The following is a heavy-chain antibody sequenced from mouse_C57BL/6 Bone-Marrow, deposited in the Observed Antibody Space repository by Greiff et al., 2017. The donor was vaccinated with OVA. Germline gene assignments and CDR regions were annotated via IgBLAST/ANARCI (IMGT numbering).Heavy chain of an antibody. J-gene: IGHJ4*01. CDR2: TEGGRGRK. V-gene: IGHV1-55*01. D-gene: IGHD1-1*01. CDR1: GYTFTSYW. Sequence: QVQLQQPGAELVKPGASVKMSCKASGYTFTSYWITWVKQREGKGMEWRGDTEGGRGRKKEHEKFKSKATLTVDTSSSTAYMQLSSLTSEDSAVYYCARSGITTVEGDFAMDYWGQGTSGTVSS. CDR3: ARSGITTVEGDFAMDY.